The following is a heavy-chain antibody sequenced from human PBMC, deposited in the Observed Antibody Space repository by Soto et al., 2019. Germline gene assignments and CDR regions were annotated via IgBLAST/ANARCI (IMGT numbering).Heavy chain of an antibody. D-gene: IGHD3-10*01. CDR2: IYTSGST. CDR3: ARDSDEYYYGSGSYYTHTVNWFDH. J-gene: IGHJ5*02. Sequence: PXETLSLTCTVAGCSISSYYWSWIRQPAGKGLDWIGRIYTSGSTNYNPSLKSRVTMSVDTSKNQFSLKLSSVTAADTAVYYCARDSDEYYYGSGSYYTHTVNWFDHWGQGTLVTVSS. CDR1: GCSISSYY. V-gene: IGHV4-4*07.